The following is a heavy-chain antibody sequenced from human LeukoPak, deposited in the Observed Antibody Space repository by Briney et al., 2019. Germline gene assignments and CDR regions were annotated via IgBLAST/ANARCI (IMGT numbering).Heavy chain of an antibody. Sequence: SETLSLTCTGSGGSISSYYWSWIRQPAGKGLEWIGRIYTSGSTNYNPSLKSRVTMSVDTSKNQFSLKLSSVTAADTAVYYCARDLSYVGYFDLWGRGTLVAVSS. V-gene: IGHV4-4*07. CDR1: GGSISSYY. J-gene: IGHJ2*01. D-gene: IGHD2-8*01. CDR3: ARDLSYVGYFDL. CDR2: IYTSGST.